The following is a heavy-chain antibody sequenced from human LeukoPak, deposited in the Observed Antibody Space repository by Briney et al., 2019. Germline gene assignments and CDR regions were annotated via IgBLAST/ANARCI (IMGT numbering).Heavy chain of an antibody. CDR2: INHSGST. CDR3: ARVSRRYYYDSSGFDY. D-gene: IGHD3-22*01. Sequence: SETLSLTRAVYGGSFSGYYWSWIRQPPGKGLEWIGEINHSGSTNYNPSLKSRVTISVDTSKNQFSLKLSSVTAADTAVYYCARVSRRYYYDSSGFDYWGQGTLVTVSS. V-gene: IGHV4-34*01. J-gene: IGHJ4*02. CDR1: GGSFSGYY.